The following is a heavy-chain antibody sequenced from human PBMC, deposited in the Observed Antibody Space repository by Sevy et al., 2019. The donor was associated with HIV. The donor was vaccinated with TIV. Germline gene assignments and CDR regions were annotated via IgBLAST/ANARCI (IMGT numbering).Heavy chain of an antibody. J-gene: IGHJ4*02. D-gene: IGHD2-2*02. V-gene: IGHV3-33*01. CDR3: ARTCSSTSCYNTGDY. CDR2: TSYDGTNK. Sequence: GGSLRLSCAASGFTFSDYGMHWVRQAPGKGLEWVALTSYDGTNKDYADSVRGRFTISRDNSKNTLYLQMNSLRAEDTAVYYCARTCSSTSCYNTGDYWGQGTLVTVSS. CDR1: GFTFSDYG.